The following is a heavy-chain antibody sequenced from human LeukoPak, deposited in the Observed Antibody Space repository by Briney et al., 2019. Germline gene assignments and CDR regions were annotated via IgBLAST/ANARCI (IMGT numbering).Heavy chain of an antibody. Sequence: ASVKVSCKASGYTFTGYYMHWVRQAPGQGREWMGRINPNSGGTNYAQKFQGRVTMTRDTSISTAYMELSRLRSDDTAVYYCARYYCSGGSCLGTNWFDPWGQGTLVTVSS. CDR2: INPNSGGT. CDR3: ARYYCSGGSCLGTNWFDP. D-gene: IGHD2-15*01. V-gene: IGHV1-2*06. J-gene: IGHJ5*02. CDR1: GYTFTGYY.